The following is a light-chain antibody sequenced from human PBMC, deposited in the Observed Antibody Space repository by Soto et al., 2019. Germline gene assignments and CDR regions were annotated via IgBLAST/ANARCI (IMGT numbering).Light chain of an antibody. J-gene: IGLJ1*01. CDR3: AAWDDSPNGLYV. V-gene: IGLV1-44*01. CDR2: SNN. Sequence: QSVLTQPSSASGTPGQRVTISCSGSSSNIGSNTVNWYQQLPGTAPKLLIYSNNQRPSGVPDRFSGSKSGTSASLAISGLQSEDEADYYCAAWDDSPNGLYVFGTGTKVTVL. CDR1: SSNIGSNT.